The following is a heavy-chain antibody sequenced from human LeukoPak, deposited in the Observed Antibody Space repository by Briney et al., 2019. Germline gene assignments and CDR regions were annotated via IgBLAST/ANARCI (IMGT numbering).Heavy chain of an antibody. Sequence: GRSLRLSCAASGFTFRSYDMHWVRQTTGKGLEWVLAIGIGGDTYYPDSVKGRFTISRENVENSLYLQMNSLRAGDTAVYYCAKGGIRVSGIDEIDYWGQGTLVTVSS. D-gene: IGHD5/OR15-5a*01. CDR3: AKGGIRVSGIDEIDY. CDR2: IGIGGDT. CDR1: GFTFRSYD. V-gene: IGHV3-13*01. J-gene: IGHJ4*02.